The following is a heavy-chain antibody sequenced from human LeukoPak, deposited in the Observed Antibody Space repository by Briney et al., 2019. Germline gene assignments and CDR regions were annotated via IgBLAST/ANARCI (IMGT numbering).Heavy chain of an antibody. CDR2: IWYDGSNK. J-gene: IGHJ4*02. CDR1: GFTFSSYG. D-gene: IGHD1-14*01. Sequence: PGGSLRLSCAASGFTFSSYGMHWVRQAPGKGLEGVAVIWYDGSNKYYADSVKGRFTISRDNSKNTPYLQMTSPRVEDTAVYYCANYRTPQGLDYWGQGTLVTVSS. V-gene: IGHV3-33*06. CDR3: ANYRTPQGLDY.